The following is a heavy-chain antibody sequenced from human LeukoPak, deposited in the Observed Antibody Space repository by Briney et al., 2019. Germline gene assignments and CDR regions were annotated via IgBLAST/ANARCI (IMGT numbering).Heavy chain of an antibody. CDR1: GFTFSTYA. D-gene: IGHD3-9*01. CDR2: IWYDGSNK. V-gene: IGHV3-33*01. CDR3: ARGSLYFDWFIMGY. Sequence: PGRSLRLSCAASGFTFSTYAMHWVRQAPGKGLEWVAVIWYDGSNKYYADSVKGRFTISRDNSKNTLYLQMNSLRAEDTAVYYCARGSLYFDWFIMGYWGQGTLVTVSS. J-gene: IGHJ4*02.